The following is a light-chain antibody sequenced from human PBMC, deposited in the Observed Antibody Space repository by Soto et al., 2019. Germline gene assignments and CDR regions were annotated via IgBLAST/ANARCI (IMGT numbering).Light chain of an antibody. J-gene: IGKJ1*01. CDR2: GAS. CDR1: QRVSSY. V-gene: IGKV3-20*01. CDR3: RQYCSAAPKT. Sequence: GGGSTLSCRASQRVSSYVAWYQQKPDQAPRLLIYGASSRATGIPDRFSGSGSGTDFTLTISRLVHEEVAVYYCRQYCSAAPKTFGQGTKVDIK.